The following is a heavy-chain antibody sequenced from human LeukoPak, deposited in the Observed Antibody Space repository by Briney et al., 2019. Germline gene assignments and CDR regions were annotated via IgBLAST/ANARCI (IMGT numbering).Heavy chain of an antibody. CDR3: ARSTGTGTTGKYDY. V-gene: IGHV1-69*04. CDR2: IIPILGIA. CDR1: GGTFSSYA. J-gene: IGHJ4*02. Sequence: ASVKVSCKASGGTFSSYAISWVRQAPGQRLEWMGRIIPILGIANYARKFQGRVTITADKSTSTAYMELSSLRSEDTAVYYCARSTGTGTTGKYDYWGQGTLVTVSS. D-gene: IGHD1-1*01.